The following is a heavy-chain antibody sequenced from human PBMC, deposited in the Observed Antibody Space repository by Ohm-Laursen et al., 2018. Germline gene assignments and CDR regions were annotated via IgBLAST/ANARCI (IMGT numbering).Heavy chain of an antibody. V-gene: IGHV3-23*01. CDR3: AKDQVGATYYFDY. D-gene: IGHD1-26*01. J-gene: IGHJ4*02. Sequence: SLRLSCSASGFTFSSYAMSWVRQAPGKGLEWVSAISGSGGSTYYADSVKGRFTISRDNSKNTLYLQMNSLRAEDTAVYYCAKDQVGATYYFDYWGQGTLVTVSP. CDR2: ISGSGGST. CDR1: GFTFSSYA.